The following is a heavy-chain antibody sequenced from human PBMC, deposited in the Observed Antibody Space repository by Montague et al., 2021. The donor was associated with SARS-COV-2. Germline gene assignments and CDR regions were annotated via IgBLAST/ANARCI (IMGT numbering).Heavy chain of an antibody. Sequence: SETLSLTCTVSSGSISSHYWSWIRQPPGKGLERIGYVNYGGSTNYNPSLKSRVSISLDTSKNQFSLRLNSVTAADTAVYYCARAMTTGIDWFDPWGQGTLVIVSS. CDR2: VNYGGST. CDR1: SGSISSHY. V-gene: IGHV4-59*11. J-gene: IGHJ5*02. D-gene: IGHD4-11*01. CDR3: ARAMTTGIDWFDP.